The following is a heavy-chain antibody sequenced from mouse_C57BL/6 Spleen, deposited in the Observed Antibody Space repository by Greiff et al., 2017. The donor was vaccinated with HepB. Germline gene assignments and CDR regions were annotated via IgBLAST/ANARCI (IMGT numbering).Heavy chain of an antibody. D-gene: IGHD1-1*01. CDR2: INPNNGGT. V-gene: IGHV1-18*01. J-gene: IGHJ3*01. CDR3: ARRRGITTVVAPFAY. Sequence: EVQLQQSGPELVKPGASVKIPCKASGYTFTDYNMDWVKQSHGKSLEWIGDINPNNGGTIYNQKFKGKATLTVDKSSSTAYMELRSLTSEDTAVYYCARRRGITTVVAPFAYWGQGTLVTVSA. CDR1: GYTFTDYN.